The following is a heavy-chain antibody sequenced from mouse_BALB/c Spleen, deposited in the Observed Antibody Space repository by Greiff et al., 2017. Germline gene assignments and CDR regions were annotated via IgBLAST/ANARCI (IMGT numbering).Heavy chain of an antibody. J-gene: IGHJ2*01. CDR3: TRGGNRYGGYFDY. V-gene: IGHV1-15*01. Sequence: QVQLQQSGAELVRPGTSVKVSCKASGYTFTDYEMHWVKQTPVHGLEWIGAIDPETGGTAYNQKFKGKATLTADKSSSTAYMELRSLTSEDSAVYYCTRGGNRYGGYFDYWGQGTTLTVSS. CDR2: IDPETGGT. D-gene: IGHD2-14*01. CDR1: GYTFTDYE.